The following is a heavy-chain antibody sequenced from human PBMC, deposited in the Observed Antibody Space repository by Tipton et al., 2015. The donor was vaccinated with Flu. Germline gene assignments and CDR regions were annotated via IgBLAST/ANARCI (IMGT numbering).Heavy chain of an antibody. CDR2: IDYVGDT. V-gene: IGHV4-39*01. Sequence: TLSLTCAVSGGSIRNYFGGWIRQPPGKGLELIGTIDYVGDTYYNPSLKSRVTISVDTSKSQFSLMLRSVTAADTAVYYCARLSYYDVDLKNFYFDYWGQGALVTVSS. D-gene: IGHD3-10*02. J-gene: IGHJ4*02. CDR1: GGSIRNYF. CDR3: ARLSYYDVDLKNFYFDY.